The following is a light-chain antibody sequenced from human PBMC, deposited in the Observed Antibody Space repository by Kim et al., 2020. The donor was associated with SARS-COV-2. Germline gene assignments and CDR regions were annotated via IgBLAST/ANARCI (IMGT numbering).Light chain of an antibody. CDR3: QQYHNWPPVT. CDR2: GSS. V-gene: IGKV3-15*01. J-gene: IGKJ5*01. Sequence: SPGGRATLSCRASQGISIKLAWYQQKPGQAPRLLMYGSSTRAPGIPARFSGSGSGTEFTLTISSLQSEDFAVYYCQQYHNWPPVTFGQGTRLEIK. CDR1: QGISIK.